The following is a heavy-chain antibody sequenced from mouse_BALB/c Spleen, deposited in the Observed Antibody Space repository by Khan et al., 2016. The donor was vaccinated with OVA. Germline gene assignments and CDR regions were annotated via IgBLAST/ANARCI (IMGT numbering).Heavy chain of an antibody. CDR3: SRDRNYYGSSFYFDY. D-gene: IGHD1-1*01. CDR2: ITSGGSYT. J-gene: IGHJ2*01. CDR1: GFTFSSYS. Sequence: EVKLEVSGGGLVKPGGSLKLSCAASGFTFSSYSMSWVRQTPEKRLEWVATITSGGSYTYYPDSVQGRFTISRDNARNTLYLQMSSLKSEDTAMYYWSRDRNYYGSSFYFDYWGQGTTLTVSS. V-gene: IGHV5-6-4*01.